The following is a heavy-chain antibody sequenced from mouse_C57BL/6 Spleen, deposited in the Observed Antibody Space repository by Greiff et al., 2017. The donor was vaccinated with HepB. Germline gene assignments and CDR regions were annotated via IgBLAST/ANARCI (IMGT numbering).Heavy chain of an antibody. D-gene: IGHD2-1*01. V-gene: IGHV5-17*01. J-gene: IGHJ3*01. CDR2: ISSGSSTI. Sequence: EVQGVESGGGLVKPGGSLKLSCAASGFTFSDYGMHWVRQAPERGLEWVAYISSGSSTIYYAVTVKGRFTISRVDAKNTLFLQMTSLRSEDTAMYYCARKSYGTPFAYWGQGTLVTVSA. CDR1: GFTFSDYG. CDR3: ARKSYGTPFAY.